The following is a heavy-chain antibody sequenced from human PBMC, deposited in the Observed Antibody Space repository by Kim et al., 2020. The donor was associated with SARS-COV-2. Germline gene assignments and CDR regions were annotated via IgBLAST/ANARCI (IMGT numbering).Heavy chain of an antibody. CDR2: INAGNGNT. J-gene: IGHJ6*02. Sequence: ASVKVSCKASGYTFTSYAMHWVRQAPGQRLEWMGWINAGNGNTKYSQKFQGRVTITRDTSASTAYMELSSLRSEDTAVYYCARWRIVAGTSQSYYYYYGMDVWGQGTTVTVSS. D-gene: IGHD6-19*01. CDR1: GYTFTSYA. CDR3: ARWRIVAGTSQSYYYYYGMDV. V-gene: IGHV1-3*01.